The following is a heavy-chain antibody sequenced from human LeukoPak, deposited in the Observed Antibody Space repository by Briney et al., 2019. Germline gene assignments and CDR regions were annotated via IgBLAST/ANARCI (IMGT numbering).Heavy chain of an antibody. D-gene: IGHD3-22*01. V-gene: IGHV4-59*01. CDR2: IYYSGST. J-gene: IGHJ5*02. CDR1: GGSISSYY. CDR3: ARDLDNSSGYYET. Sequence: PSETLSLTCTVSGGSISSYYWSWIRQPPGKGLEWIGYIYYSGSTDYNPSLKSRVTISVDTSKNQFSLKLSSVTAADTAVYYCARDLDNSSGYYETWGQGTLVTVSS.